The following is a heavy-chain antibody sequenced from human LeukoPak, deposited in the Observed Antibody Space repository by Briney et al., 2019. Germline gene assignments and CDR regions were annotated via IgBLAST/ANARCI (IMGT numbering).Heavy chain of an antibody. J-gene: IGHJ4*02. CDR1: GGSISSGDYY. CDR3: ARLPTSSTSCLFDY. V-gene: IGHV4-30-4*01. CDR2: IYYSGST. Sequence: SETLSLTCTVSGGSISSGDYYWSWIRQPPGKGLEWIGYIYYSGSTYYNPSLKSRVTISVDTSKNQFSLKLSSVTAADTAVYYCARLPTSSTSCLFDYWGQGTLVTVSS. D-gene: IGHD2-2*01.